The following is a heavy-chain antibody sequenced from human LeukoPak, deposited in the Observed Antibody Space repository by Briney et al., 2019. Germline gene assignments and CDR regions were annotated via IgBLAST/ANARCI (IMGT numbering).Heavy chain of an antibody. CDR3: ARFERITIFGVVTAPDY. J-gene: IGHJ4*02. CDR1: GFTFSSYG. Sequence: GGSLRLSCAASGFTFSSYGMQWVRQAPGKGLQWVAVIWFDGSNKYYVDSVKGRFSISRDNSKNTVYLQMNSLRDEDTAVYYCARFERITIFGVVTAPDYWGQGTLVTVSS. V-gene: IGHV3-33*01. CDR2: IWFDGSNK. D-gene: IGHD3-3*01.